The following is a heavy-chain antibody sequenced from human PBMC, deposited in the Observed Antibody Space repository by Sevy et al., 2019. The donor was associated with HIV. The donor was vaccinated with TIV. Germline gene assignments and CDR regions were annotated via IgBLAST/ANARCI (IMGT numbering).Heavy chain of an antibody. Sequence: GGSLRLSCTASGFPLNDHAMHWVRLVPGKGLEWVSGISWNSRNIGYADSVKGRFTISRDNTRHSVYLEMHSLRPEDTALYYCAKDINRGCDGVNCYPYYYYFYGLDVWGQGTTVTVSS. CDR1: GFPLNDHA. CDR2: ISWNSRNI. CDR3: AKDINRGCDGVNCYPYYYYFYGLDV. D-gene: IGHD2-21*01. J-gene: IGHJ6*02. V-gene: IGHV3-9*01.